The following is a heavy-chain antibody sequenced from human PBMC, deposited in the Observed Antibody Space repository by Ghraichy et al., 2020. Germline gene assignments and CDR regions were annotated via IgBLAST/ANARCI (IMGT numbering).Heavy chain of an antibody. CDR3: TSSTYYEYYYVMDV. J-gene: IGHJ6*02. Sequence: SETLSLTCAVNGGSFSGYYWSWIRQPPGKGLEWIGEINHSGITNYTPSLKSRVTISVATSKNHFSLKLNSVTASDTAVYYCTSSTYYEYYYVMDVWGQGTTVTVSS. CDR1: GGSFSGYY. V-gene: IGHV4-34*01. CDR2: INHSGIT.